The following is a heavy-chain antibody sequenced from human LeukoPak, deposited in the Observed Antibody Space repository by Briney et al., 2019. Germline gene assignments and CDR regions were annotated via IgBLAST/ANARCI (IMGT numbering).Heavy chain of an antibody. CDR2: INHSGST. V-gene: IGHV4-34*01. CDR1: GGSISSYY. D-gene: IGHD3-22*01. Sequence: SETLSLTCTVSGGSISSYYWSWLRQPPGKGLEGLGEINHSGSTNYNPSLKSRVTISVDTSKNQFSLKLSSVTAADTAVYYCASFRIHYYDSSGYYGYWGQGTLVTVSS. J-gene: IGHJ4*02. CDR3: ASFRIHYYDSSGYYGY.